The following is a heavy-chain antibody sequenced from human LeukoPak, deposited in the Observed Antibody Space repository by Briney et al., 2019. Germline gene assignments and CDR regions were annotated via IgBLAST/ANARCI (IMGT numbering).Heavy chain of an antibody. Sequence: GESLRLSCAASGLTFSTHDMHWVRQITGKGLEWVSAIGTLADTFYSDSVKGRFTISRENAKNSLYLQMNSLRVGDTAVYYCATGRRSGWSYVFEIWGRGTMVTVPS. J-gene: IGHJ3*02. CDR3: ATGRRSGWSYVFEI. V-gene: IGHV3-13*01. CDR1: GLTFSTHD. D-gene: IGHD6-19*01. CDR2: IGTLADT.